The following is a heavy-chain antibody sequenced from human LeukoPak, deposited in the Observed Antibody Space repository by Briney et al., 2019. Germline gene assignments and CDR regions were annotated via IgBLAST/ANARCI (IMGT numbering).Heavy chain of an antibody. V-gene: IGHV3-21*01. Sequence: GGSLRLSCAASGFTFSDYSMNWVRQAPGKGLEWASSISSSSSYMYYADSVEGRFTISRDNANNSLYLQMNSLRAEDTAVYYCARGIVGTTETTFDYWGQGTLVTVSS. CDR1: GFTFSDYS. CDR3: ARGIVGTTETTFDY. CDR2: ISSSSSYM. D-gene: IGHD1-26*01. J-gene: IGHJ4*02.